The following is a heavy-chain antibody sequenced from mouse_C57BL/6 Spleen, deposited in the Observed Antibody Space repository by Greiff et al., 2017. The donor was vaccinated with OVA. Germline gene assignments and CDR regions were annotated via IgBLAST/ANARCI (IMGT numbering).Heavy chain of an antibody. J-gene: IGHJ4*01. V-gene: IGHV5-4*01. D-gene: IGHD2-3*01. Sequence: EVKLMESGGGLVKPGGSLKLSCAASGFTFSSYAMSWVRQTPEKRLEWVATISDGGSYTYYPDNVKGRFTISRDNAKNNLYLQMSHLKSEDTAMYYCARDLYDGYYGAMDYWGQGTSVTVSS. CDR3: ARDLYDGYYGAMDY. CDR2: ISDGGSYT. CDR1: GFTFSSYA.